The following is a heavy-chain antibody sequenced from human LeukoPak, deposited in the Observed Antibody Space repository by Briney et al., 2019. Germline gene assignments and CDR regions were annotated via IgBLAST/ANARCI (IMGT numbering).Heavy chain of an antibody. J-gene: IGHJ4*02. Sequence: GGSLRLSCAASGFTVSSNYMSWVRQARGKGLEWVSTIYRGGSTSYADSVKGRFTISRDNSKSTLYLQMNSLRAEDTAVYYCAGELGSSGHGYWGQGTLVTVSS. CDR2: IYRGGST. CDR1: GFTVSSNY. CDR3: AGELGSSGHGY. V-gene: IGHV3-53*01. D-gene: IGHD6-19*01.